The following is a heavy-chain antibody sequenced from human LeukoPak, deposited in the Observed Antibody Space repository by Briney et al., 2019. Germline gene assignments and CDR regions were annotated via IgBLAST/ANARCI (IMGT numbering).Heavy chain of an antibody. CDR2: INDSGST. D-gene: IGHD1-7*01. V-gene: IGHV4-34*01. J-gene: IGHJ4*02. CDR3: ARGLPDNCNYLPYYFDY. CDR1: GGSFSGYY. Sequence: SETLSLTCAVYGGSFSGYYWRWIRQPPGKGLEWIGEINDSGSTKYNPSPKSRVAISVDTSKNQFSLKLSTVTAADTAVYYCARGLPDNCNYLPYYFDYWGQGTRVTVSS.